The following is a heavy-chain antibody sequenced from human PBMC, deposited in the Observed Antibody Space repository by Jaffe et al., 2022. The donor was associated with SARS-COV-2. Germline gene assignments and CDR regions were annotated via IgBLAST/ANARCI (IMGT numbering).Heavy chain of an antibody. CDR2: IRSKAYGGTT. Sequence: EVQLVESGGGLVQPGRSLRLSCTGSGFTFGDYAMSWFRQAPGKGLEWVGFIRSKAYGGTTEYAASVKGRFTISRDDAKSIAYLQMNSLKTEDTAVYYCYVSLWFGELDPWGQGTLVTVSS. D-gene: IGHD3-10*01. J-gene: IGHJ5*02. CDR1: GFTFGDYA. CDR3: YVSLWFGELDP. V-gene: IGHV3-49*03.